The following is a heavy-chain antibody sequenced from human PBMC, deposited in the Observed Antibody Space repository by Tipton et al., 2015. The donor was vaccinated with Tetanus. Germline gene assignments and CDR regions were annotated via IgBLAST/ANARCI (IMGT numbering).Heavy chain of an antibody. CDR3: AKGADDFWSGYNYGMDV. V-gene: IGHV3-74*01. Sequence: SLRLSCAASGFIFRSHWMHWVRQAPGKGLVWVSRINSDGTKTTYADSLKGRFTISRDNAKNTLYLQMNNLRAEDTAVYYCAKGADDFWSGYNYGMDVWGQGTTVTVSS. CDR2: INSDGTKT. CDR1: GFIFRSHW. J-gene: IGHJ6*02. D-gene: IGHD3-3*01.